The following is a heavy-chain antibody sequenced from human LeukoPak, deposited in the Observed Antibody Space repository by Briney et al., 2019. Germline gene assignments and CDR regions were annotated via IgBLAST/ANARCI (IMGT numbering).Heavy chain of an antibody. J-gene: IGHJ3*02. CDR3: ARDPMVTARFFYI. Sequence: GGSLRLSCAASGFNFSSYWMSWVRQAPGKGLAWVANIKQDGSEKYYVDSVKGRFTISRDNAKNSLYLQMNSLRAEDTAVYYCARDPMVTARFFYIWGQGTMVTVSS. V-gene: IGHV3-7*01. CDR2: IKQDGSEK. CDR1: GFNFSSYW. D-gene: IGHD2-21*02.